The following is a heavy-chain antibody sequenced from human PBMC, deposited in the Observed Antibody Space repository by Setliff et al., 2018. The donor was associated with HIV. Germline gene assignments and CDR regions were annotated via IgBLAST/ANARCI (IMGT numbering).Heavy chain of an antibody. Sequence: SETLSLTCTVSGGSITNYYWSWIRQPPGKGLQWIGYIYTSGSTNYNPSLKSRVTISVDTSKNQFSLKVSSVTAADTAAYYCARRGSYSSPETLWGQGTLVTVSS. CDR2: IYTSGST. V-gene: IGHV4-4*09. D-gene: IGHD1-26*01. J-gene: IGHJ4*02. CDR1: GGSITNYY. CDR3: ARRGSYSSPETL.